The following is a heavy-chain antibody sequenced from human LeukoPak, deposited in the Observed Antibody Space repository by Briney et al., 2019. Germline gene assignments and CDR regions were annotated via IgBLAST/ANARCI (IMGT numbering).Heavy chain of an antibody. Sequence: SDTLSLTCTVSGGSISSGGYYWSWIRQPPGKGLEWIGYIYHSGSTHYNPPLKSRVTISVDRSKNQFSLKLSSVTAADTAVYYCARKGSSTPFDYWGQGTLVTVSS. CDR3: ARKGSSTPFDY. J-gene: IGHJ4*02. CDR2: IYHSGST. V-gene: IGHV4-30-2*01. CDR1: GGSISSGGYY. D-gene: IGHD2-2*01.